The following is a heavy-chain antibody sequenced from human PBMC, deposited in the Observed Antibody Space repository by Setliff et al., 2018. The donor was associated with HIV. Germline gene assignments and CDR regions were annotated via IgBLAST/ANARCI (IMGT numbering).Heavy chain of an antibody. J-gene: IGHJ4*02. Sequence: ASETLSLTCTVSGRSINGHSWSWIRQPPGKVLEWIGYIDHSETTNYNPSLKSRLTISIEPSKAQFSLNLSSVTAADTAVYYCARTTARDFGLVITNFDQWGLGTLVTVPQ. V-gene: IGHV4-59*11. D-gene: IGHD3-3*01. CDR2: IDHSETT. CDR3: ARTTARDFGLVITNFDQ. CDR1: GRSINGHS.